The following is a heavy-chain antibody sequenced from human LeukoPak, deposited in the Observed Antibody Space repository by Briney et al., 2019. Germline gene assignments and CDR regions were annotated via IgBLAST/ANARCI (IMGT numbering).Heavy chain of an antibody. D-gene: IGHD3-22*01. CDR3: ARDYYDSSGQALSGAFDI. J-gene: IGHJ3*02. Sequence: ASVKVSCKASGYTFTSYDSNWVRQATGQGLEWMGWMNPNSGNTGYAQKFQGRVTMTRNTSISTAYMELSSLRSEDTAVYYCARDYYDSSGQALSGAFDIWGQGTMVTVSS. V-gene: IGHV1-8*01. CDR2: MNPNSGNT. CDR1: GYTFTSYD.